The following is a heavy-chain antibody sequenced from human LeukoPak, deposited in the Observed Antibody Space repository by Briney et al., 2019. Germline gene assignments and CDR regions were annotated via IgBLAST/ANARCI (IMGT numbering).Heavy chain of an antibody. CDR3: ATGLGYCSSTSCYTRRHYYYYGMDV. V-gene: IGHV3-30-3*01. D-gene: IGHD2-2*02. Sequence: GGSLRLSCAASGFTFSSHAIHWVRQAPGKGLEWVAVISYDGSNKYYADSVKGRFTISRDNSKNTLYLQMNSLRSEDTAVYYCATGLGYCSSTSCYTRRHYYYYGMDVWGQGTTVTVSS. J-gene: IGHJ6*02. CDR1: GFTFSSHA. CDR2: ISYDGSNK.